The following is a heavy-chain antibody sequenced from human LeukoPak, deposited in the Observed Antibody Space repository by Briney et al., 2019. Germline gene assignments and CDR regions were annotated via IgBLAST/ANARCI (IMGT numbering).Heavy chain of an antibody. CDR1: GFSFSSYW. J-gene: IGHJ4*02. CDR2: ISGSGGST. D-gene: IGHD3-3*02. CDR3: AKVSGKRSASTQTDYFDY. Sequence: GGSLRLSCASSGFSFSSYWMTWVRQAPGKGLEWVSAISGSGGSTYYADSVKGRFTIPRDNSKNTLYLQMNSLRAEDTAVYYCAKVSGKRSASTQTDYFDYWGQGTLVTVSS. V-gene: IGHV3-23*01.